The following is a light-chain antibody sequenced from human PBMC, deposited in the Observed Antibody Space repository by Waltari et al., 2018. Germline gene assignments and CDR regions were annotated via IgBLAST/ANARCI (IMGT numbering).Light chain of an antibody. CDR1: QSVSSSY. CDR3: QHYGSSLYI. J-gene: IGKJ2*01. CDR2: AAS. Sequence: IVLTQSPGTLSLSPGERVTLSCRASQSVSSSYLAWYQQKPGQAPRLLIYAASTRAAGVPDRFRGSESGTDFTLTISRLEPEDIAVYYCQHYGSSLYIFGQGTKLEIK. V-gene: IGKV3-20*01.